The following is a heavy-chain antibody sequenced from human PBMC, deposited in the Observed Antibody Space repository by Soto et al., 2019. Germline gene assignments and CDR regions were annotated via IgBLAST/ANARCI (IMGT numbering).Heavy chain of an antibody. V-gene: IGHV3-23*01. Sequence: EVHVSESGGGLVQPGGSLRLSCAVSGLPFTSHAMAWVHQAPGKGLEWVSAIDTWGGTTFYADSLRGRFTISRDNSRNTGYLQMNSLRAEDAAVYYCLPYDPGSYRAFFVYWGQGTLVTVSS. CDR1: GLPFTSHA. CDR3: LPYDPGSYRAFFVY. CDR2: IDTWGGTT. D-gene: IGHD3-10*01. J-gene: IGHJ4*02.